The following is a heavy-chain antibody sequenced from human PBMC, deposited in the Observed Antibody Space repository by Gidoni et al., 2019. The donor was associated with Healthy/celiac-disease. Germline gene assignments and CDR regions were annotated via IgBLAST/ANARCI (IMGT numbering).Heavy chain of an antibody. Sequence: QITLKESGPTLVKPTQTLTLTCTFSGFSLSTSGVGVGWIRQPPGKALEWLALIYWDDDKRYSPSLKSRLTITKDTSKNQVVLTMTNMDPVDTATYYCAHSGLYGDYGLDYYYYGMDVWGQGTTVTVSS. CDR1: GFSLSTSGVG. CDR3: AHSGLYGDYGLDYYYYGMDV. CDR2: IYWDDDK. V-gene: IGHV2-5*02. D-gene: IGHD4-17*01. J-gene: IGHJ6*02.